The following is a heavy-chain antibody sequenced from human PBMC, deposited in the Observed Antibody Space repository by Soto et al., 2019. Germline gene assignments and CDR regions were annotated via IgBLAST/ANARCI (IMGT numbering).Heavy chain of an antibody. J-gene: IGHJ6*02. CDR1: GGSISSGGYS. D-gene: IGHD5-12*01. CDR2: IYHSGST. V-gene: IGHV4-30-2*01. CDR3: ASLKRWLQFNSGMDV. Sequence: SETLSLTCAVSGGSISSGGYSWSWIQQPPGKGLEWIGYIYHSGSTYYNPSLKSRVTISVDRSKNQFSLKLSSVTAADTAVYYCASLKRWLQFNSGMDVWGQGTTVTVSS.